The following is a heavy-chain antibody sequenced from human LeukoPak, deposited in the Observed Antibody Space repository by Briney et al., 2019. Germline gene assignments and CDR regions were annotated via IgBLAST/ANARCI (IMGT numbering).Heavy chain of an antibody. V-gene: IGHV4-39*01. J-gene: IGHJ4*02. CDR2: IYYSGST. D-gene: IGHD3-22*01. Sequence: SETLSLTCTVSGGSISSSSYYWGWIRQPPRKGLECIGSIYYSGSTYYNPSLKSRVTISVDTSKNQFSLKLSSVTAADTAVYYCARTGYDSSGYYYYFDYWGQGTLVTVSS. CDR1: GGSISSSSYY. CDR3: ARTGYDSSGYYYYFDY.